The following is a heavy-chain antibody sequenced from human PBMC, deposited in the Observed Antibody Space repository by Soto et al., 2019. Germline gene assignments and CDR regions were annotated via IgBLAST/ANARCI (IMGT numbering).Heavy chain of an antibody. CDR2: IIPIFGTA. D-gene: IGHD4-17*01. V-gene: IGHV1-69*13. CDR3: VRGMTTEVYYYGMDV. Sequence: SVKVSCKASGYTFTGYYMHWVRQAPGQGLEWMGGIIPIFGTANYAQKFQGRVTITADESTSTAYMELSSLRSEDTAVYYCVRGMTTEVYYYGMDVWGQGTTVTVSS. J-gene: IGHJ6*02. CDR1: GYTFTGYY.